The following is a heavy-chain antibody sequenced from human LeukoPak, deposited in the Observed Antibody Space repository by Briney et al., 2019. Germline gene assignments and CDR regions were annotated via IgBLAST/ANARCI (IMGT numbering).Heavy chain of an antibody. J-gene: IGHJ4*02. Sequence: GGSLRLSCAASGFTFSSYAMSWVRHAPGKGLAWVSAISGSGGSTNYADSVKGRFTISRDYSKNTLYLEMNSLRAEDTAVYYCAKESTVPTLPDYWGQGTLVTVSS. V-gene: IGHV3-23*01. D-gene: IGHD2-2*01. CDR1: GFTFSSYA. CDR3: AKESTVPTLPDY. CDR2: ISGSGGST.